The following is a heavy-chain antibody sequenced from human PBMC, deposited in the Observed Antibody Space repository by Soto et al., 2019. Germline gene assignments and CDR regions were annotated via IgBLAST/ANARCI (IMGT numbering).Heavy chain of an antibody. CDR1: GFTFSSYS. CDR2: ISSSSSTI. D-gene: IGHD2-2*01. CDR3: ARDLEDIVVVPAAMSDFDY. J-gene: IGHJ4*02. V-gene: IGHV3-48*01. Sequence: EVQLVESGGGLVQPGGSLRLSCAASGFTFSSYSMNWVRQAPGKGLEWVSYISSSSSTIYYADSVKGRFTISRDNAKNSLYLQMNSLRADDTAVYYCARDLEDIVVVPAAMSDFDYWGQGTLVTVSS.